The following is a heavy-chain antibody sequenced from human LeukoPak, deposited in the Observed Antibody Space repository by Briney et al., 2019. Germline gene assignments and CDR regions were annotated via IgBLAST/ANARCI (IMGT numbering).Heavy chain of an antibody. J-gene: IGHJ4*02. D-gene: IGHD2-15*01. V-gene: IGHV3-7*01. CDR2: IKQDGSEK. Sequence: GGSLRLSSAASGFTFSSYWISWVRQAPGKGREWVANIKQDGSEKYYVDSVKGRFTISRDNAKNSLYLQMNSLRAEDTAVYYCARSRRWFPFDYWGQGTLVTVSS. CDR1: GFTFSSYW. CDR3: ARSRRWFPFDY.